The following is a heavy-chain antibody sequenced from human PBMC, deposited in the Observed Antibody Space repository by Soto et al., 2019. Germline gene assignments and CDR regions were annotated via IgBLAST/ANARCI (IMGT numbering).Heavy chain of an antibody. CDR1: GGSISSYY. J-gene: IGHJ4*02. CDR2: IYYSGST. D-gene: IGHD5-12*01. CDR3: ARRWGYTFDC. V-gene: IGHV4-59*08. Sequence: SETLSLTCTVSGGSISSYYWSWIRQPPGKGLEWIGYIYYSGSTNYNPSLKSRVTISVDTSKNQFSLKLSSVTAADTAVYYWARRWGYTFDCWGQGTLVTVSS.